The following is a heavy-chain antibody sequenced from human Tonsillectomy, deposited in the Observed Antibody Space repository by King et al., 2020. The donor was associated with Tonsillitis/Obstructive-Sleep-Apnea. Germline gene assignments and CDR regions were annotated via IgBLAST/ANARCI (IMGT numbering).Heavy chain of an antibody. CDR1: GFTFSSYA. CDR3: AKCPLLLERPGGYYYMVV. V-gene: IGHV3-23*04. J-gene: IGHJ6*03. CDR2: ISGSGGST. Sequence: VQLVESGGGLVQPGGSLRLSCAASGFTFSSYAMSWVRQAPGKGLEWVSAISGSGGSTYYADSVKGRFTISRDNSKNTLCLQMNSLRAEDTAVYYCAKCPLLLERPGGYYYMVVWGKGTTVTVSS. D-gene: IGHD1-1*01.